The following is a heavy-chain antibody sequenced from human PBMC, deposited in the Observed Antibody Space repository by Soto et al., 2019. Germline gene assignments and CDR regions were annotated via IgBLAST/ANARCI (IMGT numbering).Heavy chain of an antibody. CDR3: AREVQVHTPAFVY. Sequence: QVQLVQSGAEMKKPGSSVKVSCRSSGGTSNPYAMNWGRQAPGQGPEWMGDISPMFGAANYAPKFQGRVTITADESTGTSYMQLSSLTSEDTALYFCAREVQVHTPAFVYWGQGTLVTVSS. D-gene: IGHD3-10*01. CDR1: GGTSNPYA. CDR2: ISPMFGAA. J-gene: IGHJ4*02. V-gene: IGHV1-69*19.